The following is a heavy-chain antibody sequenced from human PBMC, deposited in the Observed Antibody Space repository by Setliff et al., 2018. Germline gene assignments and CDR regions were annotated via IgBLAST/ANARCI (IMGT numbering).Heavy chain of an antibody. Sequence: GSLRLSCAGSGFAFRNYGMTWIRRVPGKGLEWVASVPSAGGSAYYSASVTGRFTISRESSKNTLHLQMNNLRPDDTAVYYCAKQGAGNVHYYHYYLDVWGTGTMVTVSS. D-gene: IGHD6-13*01. CDR3: AKQGAGNVHYYHYYLDV. CDR1: GFAFRNYG. V-gene: IGHV3-23*01. J-gene: IGHJ6*03. CDR2: VPSAGGSA.